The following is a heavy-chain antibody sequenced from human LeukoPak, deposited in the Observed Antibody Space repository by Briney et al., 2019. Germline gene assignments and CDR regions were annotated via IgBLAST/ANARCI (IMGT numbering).Heavy chain of an antibody. J-gene: IGHJ4*02. D-gene: IGHD6-13*01. CDR2: ISSSGSTI. V-gene: IGHV3-48*03. CDR3: AKDEYSSSWYYFDY. Sequence: PGGSLRLSCAASGFTFSSYEMNWVRQAPGKGLEWVSYISSSGSTIYYADSVKGRFTISRDNAKNSLYLQMNSLRAEDTALYYCAKDEYSSSWYYFDYWGQGTLVTVSS. CDR1: GFTFSSYE.